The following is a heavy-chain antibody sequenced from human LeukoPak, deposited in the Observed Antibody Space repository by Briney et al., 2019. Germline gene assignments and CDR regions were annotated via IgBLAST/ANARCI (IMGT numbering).Heavy chain of an antibody. CDR2: IYYSGST. Sequence: SETLSLTCTVSGGSISGSSYYWGWIRQPPGKGLEWIGSIYYSGSTYYNPSLKSRVTISVDTSKNQFSLKLNSVTATDTAVYYCASLAVAGLSEGYWGQGTLVIVSS. CDR1: GGSISGSSYY. J-gene: IGHJ4*02. CDR3: ASLAVAGLSEGY. V-gene: IGHV4-39*01. D-gene: IGHD6-19*01.